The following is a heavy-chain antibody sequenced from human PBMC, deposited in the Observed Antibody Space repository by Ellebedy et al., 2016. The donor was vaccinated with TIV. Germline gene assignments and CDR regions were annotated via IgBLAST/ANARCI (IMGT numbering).Heavy chain of an antibody. V-gene: IGHV1-69*13. CDR1: GYTFTGYY. CDR2: IIPISGTA. J-gene: IGHJ6*02. D-gene: IGHD3-10*01. Sequence: ASVKVSCKASGYTFTGYYMHWVRQAPGQGLEWMGGIIPISGTANYAQKFQGRVTITADESTSKAYMELSSLRSEDTALYYCAREMRGYYYGSGSYFDVWGQGTTVTVSS. CDR3: AREMRGYYYGSGSYFDV.